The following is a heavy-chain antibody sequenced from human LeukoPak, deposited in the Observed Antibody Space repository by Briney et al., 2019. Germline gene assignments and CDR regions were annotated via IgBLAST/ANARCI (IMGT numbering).Heavy chain of an antibody. CDR1: GGSISSYY. Sequence: SETLSLTCTVSGGSISSYYWSWLRQPAGKGLEWIGRIYTSGSTNYNPSLKSRVTMSVDTSKNQFSLKLSSVTAADTAVYYCARDWDVGYPNWFDPWGQGTLVTVSS. D-gene: IGHD6-13*01. CDR2: IYTSGST. CDR3: ARDWDVGYPNWFDP. J-gene: IGHJ5*02. V-gene: IGHV4-4*07.